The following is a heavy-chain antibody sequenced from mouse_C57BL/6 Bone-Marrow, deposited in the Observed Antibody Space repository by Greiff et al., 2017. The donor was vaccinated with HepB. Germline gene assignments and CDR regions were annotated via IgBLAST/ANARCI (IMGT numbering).Heavy chain of an antibody. CDR3: ARALLRSYYFDY. V-gene: IGHV1-76*01. D-gene: IGHD1-1*01. CDR1: GYTFTDYY. Sequence: VQLQESGAELVRPGASVKLSCKASGYTFTDYYINWVKQRPGQGLEWIARIYPGSGNTYYNEKFKGKATLTAEKSSSTAYMQLSSLTSEDSAVYFCARALLRSYYFDYWGQGTTLTVSS. J-gene: IGHJ2*01. CDR2: IYPGSGNT.